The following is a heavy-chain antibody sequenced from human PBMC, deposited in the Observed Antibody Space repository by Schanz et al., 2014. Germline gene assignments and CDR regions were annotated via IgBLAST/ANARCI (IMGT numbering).Heavy chain of an antibody. CDR3: ARDVGRPGHFWYFDL. Sequence: QGHLAQSGAEVKEPGASVQVSCKASGYVFTAYYMHWVRQAPGQGLEWMGVTNPNGGAEFAQKFQGRISMARDTSTTTFYMELSSLTSDDTAVYFCARDVGRPGHFWYFDLWGRGPLVTVSS. J-gene: IGHJ2*01. D-gene: IGHD1-1*01. CDR2: TNPNGGA. CDR1: GYVFTAYY. V-gene: IGHV1-2*02.